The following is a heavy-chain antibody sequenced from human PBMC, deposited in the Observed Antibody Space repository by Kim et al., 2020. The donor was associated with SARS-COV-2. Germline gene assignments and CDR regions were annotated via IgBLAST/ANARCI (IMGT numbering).Heavy chain of an antibody. J-gene: IGHJ4*02. CDR2: ISGSGGST. D-gene: IGHD3-22*01. CDR1: GFTFSTYA. CDR3: SKGRDTSGYHFERGGDY. V-gene: IGHV3-23*01. Sequence: GGSLRLSCAASGFTFSTYAMIWVRQAPEKGLEWVSAISGSGGSTYYADPVKGRFTISRDNSKNTLYLHMDSLRAEDTAVYFCSKGRDTSGYHFERGGDYWGQGTLVTVSS.